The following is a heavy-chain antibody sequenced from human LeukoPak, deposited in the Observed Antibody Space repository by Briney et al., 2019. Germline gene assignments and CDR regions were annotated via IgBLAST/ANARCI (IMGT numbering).Heavy chain of an antibody. CDR3: ARDHYGSGTGDY. CDR1: GFTFDEYG. J-gene: IGHJ4*02. V-gene: IGHV3-20*04. CDR2: INWNGGST. Sequence: PGGSLRLSCAASGFTFDEYGMSWVRQAPGKGLEWVSGINWNGGSTGYADSVEGRFTISRDNAKNSLYLQMNSLRAEDTALYYCARDHYGSGTGDYWGQGTLVTVSS. D-gene: IGHD3-10*01.